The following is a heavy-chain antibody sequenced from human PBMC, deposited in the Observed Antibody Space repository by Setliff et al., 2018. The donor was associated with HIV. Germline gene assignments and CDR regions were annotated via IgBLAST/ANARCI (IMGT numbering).Heavy chain of an antibody. CDR2: INPNSGGT. CDR3: AREGLRPGDFQH. V-gene: IGHV1-2*02. J-gene: IGHJ1*01. D-gene: IGHD5-12*01. CDR1: GYTFTGYY. Sequence: ASVKVSCKASGYTFTGYYMHWVRQAPGQGLGWMGWINPNSGGTNHAQKFQGRVTMTRDTSISAAYMELSRLRSDDTAVYYCAREGLRPGDFQHWGQGTLVTVSS.